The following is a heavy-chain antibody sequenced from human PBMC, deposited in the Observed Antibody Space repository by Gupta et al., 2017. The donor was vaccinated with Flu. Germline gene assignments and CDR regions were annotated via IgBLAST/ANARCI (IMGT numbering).Heavy chain of an antibody. CDR1: GGSFSGYY. D-gene: IGHD6-13*01. CDR2: INHSGST. J-gene: IGHJ6*03. V-gene: IGHV4-34*01. CDR3: ARGRWEQQLVGDYYYYYMDV. Sequence: QVQLQQWGAGLLKPSETLSLTCAVYGGSFSGYYWSWIRQPPGKGLEWIGEINHSGSTNYNPSLKSRVTIAVDTSNNQFSLKLSSVTAADTAVYYCARGRWEQQLVGDYYYYYMDVWGKGTTVTVSS.